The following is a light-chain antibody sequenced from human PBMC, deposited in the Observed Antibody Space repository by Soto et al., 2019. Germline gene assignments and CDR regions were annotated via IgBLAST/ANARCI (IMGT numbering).Light chain of an antibody. CDR2: DAS. CDR1: QSISSH. V-gene: IGKV1-39*01. CDR3: QQSYTTPRT. Sequence: DIRMTQSPSSLSASVGDTVTITCRASQSISSHLNWYQQKPGKAPSVLIFDASSLQSGVPSRFSASGSGTDFTLSISSLQPEDFATYYCQQSYTTPRTFGQGTKVDIK. J-gene: IGKJ1*01.